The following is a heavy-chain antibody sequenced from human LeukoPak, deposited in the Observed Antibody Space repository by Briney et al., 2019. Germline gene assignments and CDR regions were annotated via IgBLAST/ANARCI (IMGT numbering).Heavy chain of an antibody. Sequence: PSETLSLTCAVYGGSFSGYYWSWIRQPPGKGLEWIGEINHSGSTNYNPSLKSRVTISVDTSKNQFSLKLSSVTAADTAVYYCARGWETIFGAARRWFDPWGQGTLVTVSS. CDR2: INHSGST. V-gene: IGHV4-34*01. CDR3: ARGWETIFGAARRWFDP. D-gene: IGHD3-3*01. J-gene: IGHJ5*02. CDR1: GGSFSGYY.